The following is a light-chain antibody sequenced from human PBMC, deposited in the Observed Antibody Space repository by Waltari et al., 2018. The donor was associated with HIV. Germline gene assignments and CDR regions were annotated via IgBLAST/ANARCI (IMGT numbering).Light chain of an antibody. V-gene: IGKV1-39*01. CDR1: QSISSF. Sequence: DIQMSQSPSSLSASVGDRVTITCRASQSISSFLNCYQQKPGKAPKLLIYAASSLQSGVPSRFSGSGSGTDFTLTVSSLQPEYFATYYCQQSYSTPLTFGGGTKVESK. CDR2: AAS. CDR3: QQSYSTPLT. J-gene: IGKJ4*01.